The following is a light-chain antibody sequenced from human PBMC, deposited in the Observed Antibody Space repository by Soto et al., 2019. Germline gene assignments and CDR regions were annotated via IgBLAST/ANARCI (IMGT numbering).Light chain of an antibody. V-gene: IGKV1-5*03. J-gene: IGKJ4*01. CDR3: LQYNVYPLS. CDR2: KAS. Sequence: DIQMTQSPSTLSASVGDRVTITWRARQNINRWLAWSQQRPGKAPNLLIHKASTLEVGVPSRFSGSASGTEFTLTISSLQPDDFAVYFCLQYNVYPLSFGGGTKVEIK. CDR1: QNINRW.